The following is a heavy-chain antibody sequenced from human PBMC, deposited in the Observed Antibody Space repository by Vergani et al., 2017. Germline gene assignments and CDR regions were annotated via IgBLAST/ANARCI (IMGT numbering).Heavy chain of an antibody. V-gene: IGHV1-69*06. Sequence: QVQLVQSGAEVKKPGSSVKVSCKASGGTFSSYAISWVRQAPGQGLEWMGGIIPIFGTANYAQKLQGRVTMTTDTSTSTAYMELRSLRSDDTAVYYCARDVRCGGDCYFTLEALLFDYWGQGTLVTVSS. CDR3: ARDVRCGGDCYFTLEALLFDY. CDR2: IIPIFGTA. J-gene: IGHJ4*02. CDR1: GGTFSSYA. D-gene: IGHD2-21*01.